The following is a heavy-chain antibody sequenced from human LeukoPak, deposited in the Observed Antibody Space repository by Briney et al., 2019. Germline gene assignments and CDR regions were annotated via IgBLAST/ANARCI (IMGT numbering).Heavy chain of an antibody. D-gene: IGHD2-2*01. CDR2: IWYDGSNK. V-gene: IGHV3-33*01. CDR1: GFTFSSYG. CDR3: ARSSSTSCKH. Sequence: PGRSLRLSCAASGFTFSSYGMHWVRQAPGKGLEWVAVIWYDGSNKYYADSVKGRFTISRDNSKNSLYLQMNSLRAEDAALYYCARSSSTSCKHWGQGTLVTVSS. J-gene: IGHJ1*01.